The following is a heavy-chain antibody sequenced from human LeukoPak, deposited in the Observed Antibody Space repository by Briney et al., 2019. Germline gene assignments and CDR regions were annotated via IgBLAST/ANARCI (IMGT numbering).Heavy chain of an antibody. CDR2: VSAYNGNT. Sequence: ASVKVSCKASGYTFTSYGISWLRQAPGQGLEWMGWVSAYNGNTNYAQRFQGRVTMTTDTSTTTAYMELRSLRSDDTAVYYCARVDLAWSDTSGYYRDWFDPWGQGTLVTVSS. D-gene: IGHD3-22*01. J-gene: IGHJ5*02. CDR3: ARVDLAWSDTSGYYRDWFDP. CDR1: GYTFTSYG. V-gene: IGHV1-18*01.